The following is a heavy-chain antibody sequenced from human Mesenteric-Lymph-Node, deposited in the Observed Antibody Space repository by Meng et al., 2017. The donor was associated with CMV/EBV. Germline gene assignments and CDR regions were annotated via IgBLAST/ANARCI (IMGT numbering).Heavy chain of an antibody. CDR1: GYTLTSYV. D-gene: IGHD1-7*01. CDR3: ARDGGYNWNYPH. V-gene: IGHV1-18*01. J-gene: IGHJ4*02. Sequence: CETSGYTLTSYVISWVRQAPGQGLEWMGWISAYNGNTNYAQKLQGRVTMTTDTSTSTAYMELRSLRSDDTAVYYCARDGGYNWNYPHWGQGTLVTVSS. CDR2: ISAYNGNT.